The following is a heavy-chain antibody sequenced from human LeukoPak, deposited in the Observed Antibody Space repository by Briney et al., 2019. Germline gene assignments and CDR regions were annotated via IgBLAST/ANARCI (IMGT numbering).Heavy chain of an antibody. Sequence: SETLSLTCTVSGGSISSYYWSWLRQPAGKGLEWIGHFYTSGSTNYNPSLKSRVTMSVDTSKNQFSLKLSSVTAADTAVYYCAREVIVSVGGRNGDSGQFDYWGQGTLVTVSS. CDR3: AREVIVSVGGRNGDSGQFDY. V-gene: IGHV4-4*07. J-gene: IGHJ4*02. CDR2: FYTSGST. CDR1: GGSISSYY. D-gene: IGHD4-17*01.